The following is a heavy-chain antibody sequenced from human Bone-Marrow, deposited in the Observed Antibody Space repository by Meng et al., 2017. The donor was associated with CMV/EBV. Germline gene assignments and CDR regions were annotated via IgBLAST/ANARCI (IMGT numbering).Heavy chain of an antibody. D-gene: IGHD3-3*01. CDR1: GFTFSRYS. Sequence: GESLKISCAASGFTFSRYSMNWVRQATGKGLEWVSSISSSSNYIYYADSVKGRFTIPRDNAKNSLYLRMNSLRAEDTAVYYCARTTYYDFWSGYVAPNYYYGMDVWGQGTTVVASS. J-gene: IGHJ6*02. V-gene: IGHV3-21*01. CDR2: ISSSSNYI. CDR3: ARTTYYDFWSGYVAPNYYYGMDV.